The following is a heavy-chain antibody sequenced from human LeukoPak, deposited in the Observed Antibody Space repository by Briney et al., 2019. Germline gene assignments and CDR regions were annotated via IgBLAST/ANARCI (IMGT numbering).Heavy chain of an antibody. V-gene: IGHV1-69*04. CDR2: IIPVLNIT. D-gene: IGHD5-18*01. CDR1: GGTFSSSA. J-gene: IGHJ6*02. Sequence: SVKVSCKTSGGTFSSSAITWVRQAPGQGLEWMGSIIPVLNITSYPQKFQGRVTITADTSTSTVYMELSNLRSEETAVYYCARDQGLTAPPPYGLDVWGQGTTVIVSS. CDR3: ARDQGLTAPPPYGLDV.